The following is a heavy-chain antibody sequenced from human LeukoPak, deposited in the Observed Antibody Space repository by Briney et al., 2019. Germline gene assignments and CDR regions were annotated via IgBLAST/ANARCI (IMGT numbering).Heavy chain of an antibody. CDR3: ARKSQDSSGYVDY. CDR2: IYPGDSDT. CDR1: GYSFTSYW. D-gene: IGHD3-22*01. J-gene: IGHJ4*02. V-gene: IGHV5-51*01. Sequence: GESLKISCKGSGYSFTSYWIGWVRQMPWKGLEWMGIIYPGDSDTRYSPSFQGQVTISADKSISTAYLQWSSLKASDTAMYYCARKSQDSSGYVDYWGQGTLVTVSS.